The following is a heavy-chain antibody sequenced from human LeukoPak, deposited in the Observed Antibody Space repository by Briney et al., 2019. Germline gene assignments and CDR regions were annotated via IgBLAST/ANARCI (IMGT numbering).Heavy chain of an antibody. D-gene: IGHD1-26*01. J-gene: IGHJ3*02. Sequence: SETLSLTCTVSGGSVSSYYWSWIRQPPGKGLEWMGYTYYSGSTHYNPSLTSRVTISVDTSKNQFSLRLSSVTAADTAIYYCARGPFRGTGDGALDIWGQGTMVTVS. V-gene: IGHV4-59*02. CDR1: GGSVSSYY. CDR3: ARGPFRGTGDGALDI. CDR2: TYYSGST.